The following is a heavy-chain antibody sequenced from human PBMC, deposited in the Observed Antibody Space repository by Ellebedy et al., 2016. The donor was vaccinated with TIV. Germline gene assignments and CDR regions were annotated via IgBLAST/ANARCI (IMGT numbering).Heavy chain of an antibody. D-gene: IGHD2-15*01. CDR3: ARAESEVDVYY. V-gene: IGHV1-2*02. Sequence: AASVKVSCKASGYTFTGYYMHWVRQAPGQGLEWMGWINPNNGGTKYVEKFQGRVTMTRDTSISTAYMELSRLRSDDTAVYYCARAESEVDVYYWGQGTRVTVSS. J-gene: IGHJ4*02. CDR2: INPNNGGT. CDR1: GYTFTGYY.